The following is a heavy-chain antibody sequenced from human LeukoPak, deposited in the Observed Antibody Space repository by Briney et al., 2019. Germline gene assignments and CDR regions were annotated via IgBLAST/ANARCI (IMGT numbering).Heavy chain of an antibody. J-gene: IGHJ4*02. V-gene: IGHV3-30*04. Sequence: PGGSLRLSCATSGFDFSGYVMHWVRQSPGKGLEWLSTISYDGMTKNYADSVKGRFTISRDNAKNSLYLQMNSLRAEDTAVYYCARGPSDFDYWGQGTLVTVSS. CDR3: ARGPSDFDY. CDR1: GFDFSGYV. CDR2: ISYDGMTK.